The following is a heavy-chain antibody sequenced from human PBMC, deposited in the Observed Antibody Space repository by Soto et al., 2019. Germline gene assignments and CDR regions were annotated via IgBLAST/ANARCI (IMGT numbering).Heavy chain of an antibody. V-gene: IGHV3-21*01. Sequence: GGSLRLSCAASGFTFSSYSMNWVRQAPGKGLEWVSSISSSSSYIYYADSVKGRFTISRDNAKNSLYMQMSRLRAEDTAVYYCARASSIATYTNLFDYWSQGVLVTVSS. CDR1: GFTFSSYS. D-gene: IGHD6-6*01. CDR2: ISSSSSYI. CDR3: ARASSIATYTNLFDY. J-gene: IGHJ4*02.